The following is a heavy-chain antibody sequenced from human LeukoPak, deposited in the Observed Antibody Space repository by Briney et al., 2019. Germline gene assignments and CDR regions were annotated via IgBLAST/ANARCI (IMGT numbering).Heavy chain of an antibody. CDR1: GFTFSSYA. V-gene: IGHV3-23*01. CDR2: INGNGGST. CDR3: ARDLIAVAGDVLDY. J-gene: IGHJ4*02. Sequence: GGSLRLSCAASGFTFSSYAMSWVRQAPGKGLEWVSAINGNGGSTYYTDSVKGRFVISRDNSKNTLYLQMNSLRAEDTAVYYCARDLIAVAGDVLDYWGQGTLVTVSS. D-gene: IGHD6-19*01.